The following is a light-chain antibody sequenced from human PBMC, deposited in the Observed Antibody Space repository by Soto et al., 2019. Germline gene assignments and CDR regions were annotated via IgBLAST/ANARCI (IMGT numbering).Light chain of an antibody. V-gene: IGLV2-14*01. CDR2: EVS. Sequence: QSALTQPASVSGSPGQSITISCTGTTTDIGGYNFVSWYQQHPGKAPKLMISEVSNRPSGVSNRFSGSKSGNTASLTISGLQPEDESDYYCSSYTSTNSLVLFGGGTKLTVL. CDR1: TTDIGGYNF. CDR3: SSYTSTNSLVL. J-gene: IGLJ3*02.